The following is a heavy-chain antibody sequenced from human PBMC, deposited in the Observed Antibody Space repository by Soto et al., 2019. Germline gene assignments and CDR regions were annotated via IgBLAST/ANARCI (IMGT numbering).Heavy chain of an antibody. J-gene: IGHJ4*02. CDR2: INAGNGNT. D-gene: IGHD3-3*01. V-gene: IGHV1-3*01. Sequence: QVQLVQSGAEVKKPGASVKVSCKASGYTFTSYAMHWVRQAPGQRLEWMGWINAGNGNTKYSQKFPGRVTIIRDTSAGTAYMELSTLRSEDTAVYYCARDKGVFWSGYYTGTRIDYWGQGTMVTVSS. CDR1: GYTFTSYA. CDR3: ARDKGVFWSGYYTGTRIDY.